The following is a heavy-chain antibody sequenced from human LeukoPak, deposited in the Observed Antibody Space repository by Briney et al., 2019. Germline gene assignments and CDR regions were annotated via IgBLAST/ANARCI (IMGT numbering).Heavy chain of an antibody. CDR2: ISYDGSNK. CDR3: ANQYDNYYGSGKY. CDR1: GFTFSSYG. D-gene: IGHD3-10*01. Sequence: GRSLRLSCAASGFTFSSYGMHWVRQAPGKGLEWVAVISYDGSNKYYADSVKGRFTISRDNSKNTLYLQMNSLRAEDTAVYYCANQYDNYYGSGKYWGQGTLVTVSS. V-gene: IGHV3-30*18. J-gene: IGHJ4*02.